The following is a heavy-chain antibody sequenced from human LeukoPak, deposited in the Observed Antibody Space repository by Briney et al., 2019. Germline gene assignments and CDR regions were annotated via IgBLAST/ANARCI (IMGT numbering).Heavy chain of an antibody. CDR3: AKVRSYDNNGYYDY. J-gene: IGHJ4*02. CDR2: ISWDGGST. CDR1: GFTFDDYA. Sequence: GGSLRLSCAASGFTFDDYAMHWVRQAPGKGLEWASLISWDGGSTYYADSVKGRFTISRDNSKNSLYLQMNSLRAEDTALYSCAKVRSYDNNGYYDYWGQGTLVTVSS. V-gene: IGHV3-43D*04. D-gene: IGHD3-22*01.